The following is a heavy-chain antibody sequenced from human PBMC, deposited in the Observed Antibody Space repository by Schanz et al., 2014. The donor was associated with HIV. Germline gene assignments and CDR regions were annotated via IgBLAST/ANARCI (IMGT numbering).Heavy chain of an antibody. CDR2: MNPNSGHT. J-gene: IGHJ5*02. CDR1: GYIFTSNG. CDR3: ARARAKIEGRPVGNWFDP. D-gene: IGHD6-6*01. Sequence: QVQLVQSGAAVKKPGASVKVSCKASGYIFTSNGISWVRQAPGQGLEWMGWMNPNSGHTGYAQKFQGRVDMTRTTSISTAYMELRGLTSEDTAVYFCARARAKIEGRPVGNWFDPWGQGTLVTVSS. V-gene: IGHV1-8*02.